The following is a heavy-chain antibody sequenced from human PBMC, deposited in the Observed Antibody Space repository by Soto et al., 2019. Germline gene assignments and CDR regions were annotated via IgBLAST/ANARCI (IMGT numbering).Heavy chain of an antibody. J-gene: IGHJ4*02. D-gene: IGHD3-16*01. V-gene: IGHV3-23*01. CDR2: INGVDGST. CDR3: ATLSRTSVSPV. Sequence: EVQLLESGGSLVQPGGSLRLSCATSGFTFSTYAMSWVRQAPGKGLEWVSTINGVDGSTYYADSVMGRFTISGDNSKNTLYLQISSLRGDDTAVYYCATLSRTSVSPVWGQGAPVTVSS. CDR1: GFTFSTYA.